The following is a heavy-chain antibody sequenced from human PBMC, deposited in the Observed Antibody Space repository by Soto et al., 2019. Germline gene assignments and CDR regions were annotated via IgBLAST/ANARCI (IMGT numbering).Heavy chain of an antibody. V-gene: IGHV1-18*04. D-gene: IGHD5-12*01. Sequence: ASVKVSCKASGYTFTSYGISWVRQAPGRGLEWMGWISAYNGNTNYAQKLQGRVTMTTDTSTSTAYMELRSLRSDDTAVYYCALRGGSQVYYYGMDVWGQGTTVTVSS. CDR2: ISAYNGNT. CDR3: ALRGGSQVYYYGMDV. J-gene: IGHJ6*02. CDR1: GYTFTSYG.